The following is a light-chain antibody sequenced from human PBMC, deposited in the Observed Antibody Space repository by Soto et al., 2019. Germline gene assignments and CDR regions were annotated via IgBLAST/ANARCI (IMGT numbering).Light chain of an antibody. CDR2: NTN. V-gene: IGLV8-61*01. Sequence: QAVVTQEPSFSVSPGRTVTLTCGLSSGSVSTSYYPSWYQQTPGQAPRTLIYNTNTRSSGVPDRFSGSILGNKAALTITGAQADDESDYYCVLYMGSGTWVFSGGTKLTVL. CDR3: VLYMGSGTWV. J-gene: IGLJ3*02. CDR1: SGSVSTSYY.